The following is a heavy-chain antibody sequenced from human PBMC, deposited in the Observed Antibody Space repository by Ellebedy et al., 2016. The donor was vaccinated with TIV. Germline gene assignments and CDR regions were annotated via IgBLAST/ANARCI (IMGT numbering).Heavy chain of an antibody. V-gene: IGHV3-30*03. CDR2: ISHDGSDK. CDR1: GFTFSNYG. Sequence: GESLKISXAASGFTFSNYGIHWVRQAPGKGLEWVAVISHDGSDKYFGDSVKGRFTISRDDSKSTVNLQMSSLRAEDTAVYFCARGCSGASCSRFDYWGQGTQVTVSS. CDR3: ARGCSGASCSRFDY. D-gene: IGHD2-15*01. J-gene: IGHJ4*02.